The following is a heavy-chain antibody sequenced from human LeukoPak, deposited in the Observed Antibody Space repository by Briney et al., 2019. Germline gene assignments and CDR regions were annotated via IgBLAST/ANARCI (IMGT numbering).Heavy chain of an antibody. CDR3: ARDPWIAARPSPYYYYYGMDV. Sequence: ASVKVSCKASGGTFSSYAISWVRQAPGQGLEWMGGIIPIFGTANYAQKFQGRVTITADESTSTAYMELSSLRSEDTAVYYCARDPWIAARPSPYYYYYGMDVWGQGTTVTVSS. V-gene: IGHV1-69*13. J-gene: IGHJ6*02. CDR2: IIPIFGTA. D-gene: IGHD6-6*01. CDR1: GGTFSSYA.